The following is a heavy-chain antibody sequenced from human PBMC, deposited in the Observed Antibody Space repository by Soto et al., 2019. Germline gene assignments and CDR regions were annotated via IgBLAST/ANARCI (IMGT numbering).Heavy chain of an antibody. V-gene: IGHV4-34*01. D-gene: IGHD7-27*01. CDR3: ARASDAWGGYFDH. Sequence: SETLSLTCAVYGGSFSGYYWSWIRQPPGKGLEWIGEINHSGSTNYNPSLKSRVTISVDTCKNQFSLKLSSVTAADTALYYYARASDAWGGYFDHWGQRTMVTAPS. CDR1: GGSFSGYY. CDR2: INHSGST. J-gene: IGHJ4*02.